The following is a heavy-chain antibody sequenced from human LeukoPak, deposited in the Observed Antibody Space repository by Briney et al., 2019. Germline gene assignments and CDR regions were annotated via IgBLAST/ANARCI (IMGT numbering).Heavy chain of an antibody. CDR1: GFNFDEYA. D-gene: IGHD2-15*01. CDR2: ISSNSDDI. Sequence: PGGSLRLSCVGSGFNFDEYAMHWVRQPPGKGLEWVSGISSNSDDIGYADSVKGRFTISRDSAKKSLYLQMNSVRAEDTALYYCAKDRYCTSSSCPIDYWGRGTLVTVSS. CDR3: AKDRYCTSSSCPIDY. V-gene: IGHV3-9*01. J-gene: IGHJ4*02.